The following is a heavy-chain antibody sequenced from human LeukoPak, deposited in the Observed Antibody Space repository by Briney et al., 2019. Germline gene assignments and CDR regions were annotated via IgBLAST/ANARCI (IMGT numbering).Heavy chain of an antibody. CDR3: AGRVTGYSSGYVY. CDR2: ISCSTQKI. D-gene: IGHD5-18*01. J-gene: IGHJ4*02. CDR1: GFTFSSYW. Sequence: PWGSLRLSCGASGFTFSSYWRSWVRQPPQKERDWVSVISCSTQKILYADSVKGRFTISGDNSGNIAYLQMNNLRAEDTAVYYCAGRVTGYSSGYVYWGQGTLVTVSS. V-gene: IGHV3-23*01.